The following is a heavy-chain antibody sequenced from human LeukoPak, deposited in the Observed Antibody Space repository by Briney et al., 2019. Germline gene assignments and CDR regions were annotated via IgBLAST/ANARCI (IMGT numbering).Heavy chain of an antibody. CDR2: IYYSGST. J-gene: IGHJ4*02. Sequence: PSETLSLTCTVSGGSISSSSYYWGWIRQPPGKGLEWIGSIYYSGSTYYNPSLKSRVTISVDTSKNQFSLKLSSVTAADTAVYYCARLPETPADRNSSGWYLDYWGQGTLVTVSS. V-gene: IGHV4-39*01. CDR3: ARLPETPADRNSSGWYLDY. CDR1: GGSISSSSYY. D-gene: IGHD6-19*01.